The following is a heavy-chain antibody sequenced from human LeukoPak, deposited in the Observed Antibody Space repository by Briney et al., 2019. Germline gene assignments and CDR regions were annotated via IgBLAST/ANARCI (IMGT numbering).Heavy chain of an antibody. Sequence: VKVSCKASGDTFSSYTISWVPQAPGQGVEWIGRNIPIWGIANYAQKLQGRVTITAERSTSTAYMELNRERCGDKGVYYCATRERCIVLVVVGYDFDYWGQGTLVTVSS. V-gene: IGHV1-69*02. CDR2: NIPIWGIA. CDR1: GDTFSSYT. CDR3: ATRERCIVLVVVGYDFDY. D-gene: IGHD2-15*01. J-gene: IGHJ4*02.